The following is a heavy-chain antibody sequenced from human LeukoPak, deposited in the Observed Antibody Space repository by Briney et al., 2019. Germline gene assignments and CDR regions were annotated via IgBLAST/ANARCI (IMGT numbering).Heavy chain of an antibody. CDR2: ISAYNGNT. CDR3: ARLYSSGWSARYLWYYYYYMDV. V-gene: IGHV1-18*01. D-gene: IGHD6-19*01. J-gene: IGHJ6*03. CDR1: GYTFTSYG. Sequence: ASVKVSCKASGYTFTSYGISWVRQAPGQGLEWMGWISAYNGNTNYAQKLQGRVTMTTDTSTSTAYMGLRSLRSDDTAVYYCARLYSSGWSARYLWYYYYYMDVWGKGTTVTVSS.